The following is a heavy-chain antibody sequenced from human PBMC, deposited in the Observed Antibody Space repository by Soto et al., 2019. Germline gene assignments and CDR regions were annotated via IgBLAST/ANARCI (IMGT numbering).Heavy chain of an antibody. CDR2: MNPNSGNT. J-gene: IGHJ4*02. Sequence: ASVKVSCKASGYTFTSYDINWVRQATGQGLEWMGWMNPNSGNTGYARKFQGRVTMTRNTYLSKAYMELSSLRSEDTAVYYCARRSYYDFWSGYYHTGDFDYWGQGTLVTVSS. CDR1: GYTFTSYD. V-gene: IGHV1-8*01. D-gene: IGHD3-3*01. CDR3: ARRSYYDFWSGYYHTGDFDY.